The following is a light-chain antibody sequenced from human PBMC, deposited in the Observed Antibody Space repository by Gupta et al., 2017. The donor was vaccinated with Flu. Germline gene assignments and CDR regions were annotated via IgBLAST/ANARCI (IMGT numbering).Light chain of an antibody. CDR2: LGS. J-gene: IGKJ1*01. CDR3: MQALQTWT. V-gene: IGKV2-28*01. Sequence: DIVMTQSPLSLPVTPGEPASISCRSSQSLLHSNGYNYLDWYLQKPGQSPQLLSYLGSNRASGVPDRFSGSGSGTDLTLKISRVEAEDVGVYYCMQALQTWTFGQGTXVEIK. CDR1: QSLLHSNGYNY.